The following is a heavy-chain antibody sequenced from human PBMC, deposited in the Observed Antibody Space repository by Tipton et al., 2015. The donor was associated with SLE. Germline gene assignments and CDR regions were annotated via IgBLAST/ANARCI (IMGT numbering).Heavy chain of an antibody. J-gene: IGHJ1*01. CDR1: GFTFSSYE. CDR3: ARARVSEGYFQH. V-gene: IGHV3-48*03. Sequence: SLRLSCAASGFTFSSYEMNWVRQAPGEGLEWVSYISSSGSTIYYADSVKGRFTISRDNAKNSLYLQMNSLRAEDTAVYYCARARVSEGYFQHWGQGTLVAVSS. CDR2: ISSSGSTI. D-gene: IGHD6-13*01.